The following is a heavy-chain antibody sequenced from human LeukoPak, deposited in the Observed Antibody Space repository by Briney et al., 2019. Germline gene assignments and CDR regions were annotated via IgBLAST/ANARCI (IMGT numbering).Heavy chain of an antibody. J-gene: IGHJ4*02. CDR2: ICFSRTT. CDR1: GGSISSSDSY. CDR3: GRHFPETGRDEQPLEY. V-gene: IGHV4-39*01. D-gene: IGHD3-10*01. Sequence: SETLSLTCTVSGGSISSSDSYWAWVRQPPGKGLEWIGSICFSRTTYYNPSLKSRVTMSIDTSKNHFSLKVASVTAAGTAVYYCGRHFPETGRDEQPLEYWGQGSLFTVSS.